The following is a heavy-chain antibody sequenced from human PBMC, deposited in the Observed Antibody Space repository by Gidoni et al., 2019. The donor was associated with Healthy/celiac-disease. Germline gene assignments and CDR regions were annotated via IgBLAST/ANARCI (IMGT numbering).Heavy chain of an antibody. CDR2: NYHSGST. D-gene: IGHD3-9*01. CDR1: GGSISSGGYS. CDR3: ARSALQGADLTGYYMYYYYGMDV. V-gene: IGHV4-30-2*01. J-gene: IGHJ6*02. Sequence: QLQLQESGSGLVKPSQTLSLPCAVSGGSISSGGYSWRWLRQPPGKGLEWVGYNYHSGSTYYNPSLKSRGTISVDRSKNQFSLKLSSVTAADTAVYYCARSALQGADLTGYYMYYYYGMDVWGQGTTVTVSS.